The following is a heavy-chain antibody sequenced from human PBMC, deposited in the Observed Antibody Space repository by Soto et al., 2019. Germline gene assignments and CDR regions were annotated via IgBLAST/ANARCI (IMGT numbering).Heavy chain of an antibody. CDR3: ARFGSGWEPLHQRSTGNYYYYGMEV. V-gene: IGHV4-34*01. CDR1: VVSFSGYY. CDR2: INHSGST. D-gene: IGHD1-26*01. Sequence: PSETLSLTCAFYVVSFSGYYWSCIRHPPGKWLEWIGEINHSGSTNYNPSLKSRVTISVDTSKNQFSLKLSSVTAADTAVYYCARFGSGWEPLHQRSTGNYYYYGMEVWGQGTTVSVSS. J-gene: IGHJ6*01.